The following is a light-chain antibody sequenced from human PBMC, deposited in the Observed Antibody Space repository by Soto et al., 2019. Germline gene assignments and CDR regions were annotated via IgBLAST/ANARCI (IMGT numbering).Light chain of an antibody. J-gene: IGKJ1*01. Sequence: EIVLTQSPATLSLSPGERATLSCRASQNVTSYLAWYQQKPGQAPRLLIYAASTRATGVPARFSGSGSGTEFTLTISSLQSEDFAVYYCQQYGSSGTFGQGTKVDI. CDR1: QNVTSY. V-gene: IGKV3-15*01. CDR2: AAS. CDR3: QQYGSSGT.